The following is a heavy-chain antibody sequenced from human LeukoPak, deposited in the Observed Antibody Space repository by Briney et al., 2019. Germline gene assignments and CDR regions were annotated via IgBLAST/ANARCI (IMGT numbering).Heavy chain of an antibody. V-gene: IGHV5-51*01. D-gene: IGHD4-23*01. CDR1: GYSFTSYW. CDR3: ARRPLYGGLPYYFDY. CDR2: IYPGDSDT. Sequence: GESLKISCKGSGYSFTSYWIGWVRQMPGKGLEWMGIIYPGDSDTRYSPSFQGQVTISADKSISTAYLQWSSLKASDTAMYYCARRPLYGGLPYYFDYWGQGTLVTVSS. J-gene: IGHJ4*02.